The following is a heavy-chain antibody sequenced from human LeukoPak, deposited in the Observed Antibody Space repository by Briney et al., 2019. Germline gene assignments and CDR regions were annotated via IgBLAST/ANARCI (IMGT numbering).Heavy chain of an antibody. CDR1: GFTFSSYS. J-gene: IGHJ6*02. CDR2: ISSSSSYI. Sequence: PGGSLRLSCAASGFTFSSYSMNWVRQAPGKGLEWVSSISSSSSYIYYADSVKGRFTISRDNAKNSLYLQMNSLSAEDTAIYYCARENNFGSGMDVWGQGTTVTVSS. V-gene: IGHV3-21*04. CDR3: ARENNFGSGMDV. D-gene: IGHD3-10*01.